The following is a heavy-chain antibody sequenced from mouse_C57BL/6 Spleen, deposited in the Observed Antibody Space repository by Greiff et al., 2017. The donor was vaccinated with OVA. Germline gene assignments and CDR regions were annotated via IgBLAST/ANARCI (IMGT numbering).Heavy chain of an antibody. J-gene: IGHJ4*01. Sequence: QVQLQQPGAELVKPGASVKLSCKASGYTFTSYWMHWVKQRPGQGLEWIGLIHPNSGSTNYNEKFKSKATLTVNKTSSTAYMQLSRLTSEDSAVYYCARSDYDNYYAMDYWGQGTSVTVSS. CDR2: IHPNSGST. CDR3: ARSDYDNYYAMDY. V-gene: IGHV1-64*01. D-gene: IGHD2-4*01. CDR1: GYTFTSYW.